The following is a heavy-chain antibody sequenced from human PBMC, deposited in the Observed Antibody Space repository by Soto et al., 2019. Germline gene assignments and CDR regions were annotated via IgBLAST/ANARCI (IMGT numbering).Heavy chain of an antibody. CDR2: ISGSGGST. D-gene: IGHD3-22*01. CDR3: AKDRSRYYDSSGGDAFDI. J-gene: IGHJ3*02. V-gene: IGHV3-23*01. CDR1: VSTFSSYA. Sequence: PWGSLRLSCSASVSTFSSYAMSWFRQAPGKGLEWVSAISGSGGSTYYADSVKGRFTISRDNSKNTLYLQMNSLRAEDTAVYYCAKDRSRYYDSSGGDAFDIWGQGTMVTVSS.